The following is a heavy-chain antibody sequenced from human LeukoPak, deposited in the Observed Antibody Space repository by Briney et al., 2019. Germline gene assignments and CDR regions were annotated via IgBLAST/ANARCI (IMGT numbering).Heavy chain of an antibody. CDR3: AKVGIEQWLSQGQFFDY. V-gene: IGHV3-23*01. CDR1: GFSFSSYA. Sequence: GGSLRLSCAASGFSFSSYAMSWVRQTPGKGLEWVSAISGSGDGTYYADSVKGRFTISRGNSKNTLYLQMNSLRAEDTAVYYCAKVGIEQWLSQGQFFDYWGQGAPVTVSS. J-gene: IGHJ4*02. CDR2: ISGSGDGT. D-gene: IGHD6-19*01.